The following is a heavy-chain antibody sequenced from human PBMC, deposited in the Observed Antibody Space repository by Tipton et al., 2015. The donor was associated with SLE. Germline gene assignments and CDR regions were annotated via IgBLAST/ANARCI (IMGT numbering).Heavy chain of an antibody. D-gene: IGHD3-9*01. CDR3: AMRYYDILTGFDY. CDR2: IYSGGST. Sequence: SLRLSCAASGFTFSSYAMSWVRQAPGKGLEWVSVIYSGGSTYYADSVKGRFTISRDNSKNTLYLQMNSLRAEDTAVYYCAMRYYDILTGFDYWGPGTLVTVSS. CDR1: GFTFSSYA. V-gene: IGHV3-66*02. J-gene: IGHJ4*02.